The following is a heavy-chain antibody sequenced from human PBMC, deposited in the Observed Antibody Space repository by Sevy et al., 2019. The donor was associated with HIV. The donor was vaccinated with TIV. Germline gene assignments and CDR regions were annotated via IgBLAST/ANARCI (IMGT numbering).Heavy chain of an antibody. CDR1: GFTFSSYG. Sequence: GESLKISCAASGFTFSSYGMHWVRQAPGKGLEWVAVIWYDGSNKYYADSVKGRFTISRDNSKNTLYLQMNSLRAEDTAVYYCARDPKSENWFDPWGQGTLVTVSS. V-gene: IGHV3-33*01. J-gene: IGHJ5*02. CDR2: IWYDGSNK. CDR3: ARDPKSENWFDP.